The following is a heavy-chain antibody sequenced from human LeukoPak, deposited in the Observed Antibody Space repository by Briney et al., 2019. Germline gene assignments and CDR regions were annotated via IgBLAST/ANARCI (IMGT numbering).Heavy chain of an antibody. J-gene: IGHJ4*02. CDR2: ISSSGSTI. CDR3: ARDPTTYGSGSYYYYFDY. Sequence: PGGSLRLSCAASGFTFSSYEMNWVRQAPGKGLEWVSYISSSGSTIYYADSVKGRFTISRDNAKNSLYLQMNSLRAEDTAVYYCARDPTTYGSGSYYYYFDYWGQGTLVTVSS. V-gene: IGHV3-48*03. CDR1: GFTFSSYE. D-gene: IGHD3-10*01.